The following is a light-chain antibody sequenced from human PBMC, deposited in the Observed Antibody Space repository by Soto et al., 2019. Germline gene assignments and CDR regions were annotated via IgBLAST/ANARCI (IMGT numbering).Light chain of an antibody. V-gene: IGKV3-15*01. Sequence: EIGMTQSPATLSVSPGERATLSCRASQSVSSNLAWYQQQPGQAPRLLIYGASTRATGIPARFSGSGSGTDFTLTISSLQSEDFPVYYCQQYNNWPPWTFGQGAKVEIK. J-gene: IGKJ1*01. CDR3: QQYNNWPPWT. CDR1: QSVSSN. CDR2: GAS.